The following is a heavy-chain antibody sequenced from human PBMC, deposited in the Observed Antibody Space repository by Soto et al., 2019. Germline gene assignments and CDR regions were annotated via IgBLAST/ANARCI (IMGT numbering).Heavy chain of an antibody. CDR3: ARDCGGDCYQGVASGYYYGMDV. J-gene: IGHJ6*02. CDR1: GGTFSSYA. CDR2: IIPIFGTA. V-gene: IGHV1-69*01. D-gene: IGHD2-21*02. Sequence: QVQLVQSGAEVKKPGSSVKVSCKASGGTFSSYAISWVRQAPGQGLEWMGGIIPIFGTANYAQKFQGRVTITADESTSTAYMELSRLRSEDTAVYYCARDCGGDCYQGVASGYYYGMDVWGQGTTVTVSS.